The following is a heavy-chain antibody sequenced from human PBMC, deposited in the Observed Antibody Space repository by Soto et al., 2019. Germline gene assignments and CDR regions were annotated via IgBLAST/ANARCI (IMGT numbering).Heavy chain of an antibody. V-gene: IGHV4-34*01. J-gene: IGHJ4*02. Sequence: SATHSPTCAVYGVSFNSNFGNWVRQPPRKGLEWIGEATPYGRSNYNPSRKSRVTISKDTSKNQFSLEVRSLTAADTAVYFCARQRTSVVTQAYFDVWGPGSLVTVSS. CDR1: GVSFNSNF. D-gene: IGHD2-21*02. CDR2: ATPYGRS. CDR3: ARQRTSVVTQAYFDV.